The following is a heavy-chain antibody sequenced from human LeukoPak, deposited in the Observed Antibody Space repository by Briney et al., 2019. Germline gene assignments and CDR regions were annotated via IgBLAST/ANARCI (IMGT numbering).Heavy chain of an antibody. Sequence: GGSLRLSCAASGITFSSYTMNWVRQAPGKGLEWVSSISSSSSYIYYADSVKGRFTISRDNAKNSLYLQMNSLRAEDTAVYYCARAKQQLASFDYWGQGTLVTVSS. V-gene: IGHV3-21*01. CDR2: ISSSSSYI. CDR1: GITFSSYT. CDR3: ARAKQQLASFDY. J-gene: IGHJ4*02. D-gene: IGHD6-13*01.